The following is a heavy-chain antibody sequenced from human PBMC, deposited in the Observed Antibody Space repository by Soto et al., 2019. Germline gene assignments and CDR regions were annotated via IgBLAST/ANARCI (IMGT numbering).Heavy chain of an antibody. D-gene: IGHD6-19*01. Sequence: QVPLLESGGGGVQPGRSLRRSFAASGFTFSSYGMHWVRQAPGKGLEWVAVILYDGSKKYYADSVKGRFTISRDNSKNTLYLQMSSLRGEDTALYYCVKDGSSGWPYFGDLYVWGRGTTVTVSS. CDR2: ILYDGSKK. CDR3: VKDGSSGWPYFGDLYV. J-gene: IGHJ6*02. CDR1: GFTFSSYG. V-gene: IGHV3-30*18.